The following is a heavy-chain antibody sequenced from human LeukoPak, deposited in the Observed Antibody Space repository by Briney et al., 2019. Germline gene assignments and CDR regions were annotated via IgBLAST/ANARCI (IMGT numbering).Heavy chain of an antibody. CDR1: GFTFSNYA. Sequence: GGSLRLSCAASGFTFSNYAMSWVRQAPGKGLESVSALSGSGGSTYYADSVKGRFTISRDNSKNTLYLQMNSLRAEDTAVYYCAKGGGGSGSYPLDYWGQGTLVTVSS. J-gene: IGHJ4*02. D-gene: IGHD3-10*01. V-gene: IGHV3-23*01. CDR2: LSGSGGST. CDR3: AKGGGGSGSYPLDY.